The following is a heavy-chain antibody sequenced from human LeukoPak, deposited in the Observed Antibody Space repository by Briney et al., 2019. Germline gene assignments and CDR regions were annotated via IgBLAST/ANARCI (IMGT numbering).Heavy chain of an antibody. CDR1: GFTFSSYC. Sequence: GGSLRLSCAASGFTFSSYCMTWVRQAPGKGLEWVASITGRGTNTYYADAVKGRFTISRDNSRNTVFLQMSSLTVDDTAVYYCANLQYWGQGSLVVVS. J-gene: IGHJ1*01. CDR3: ANLQY. CDR2: ITGRGTNT. V-gene: IGHV3-23*01.